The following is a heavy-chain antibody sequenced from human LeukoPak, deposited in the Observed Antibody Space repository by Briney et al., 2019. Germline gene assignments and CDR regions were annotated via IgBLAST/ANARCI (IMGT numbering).Heavy chain of an antibody. D-gene: IGHD3-3*01. CDR3: TRYGFWSGYPNMDV. CDR1: GFTFGDYA. Sequence: PGGSLRLSCTASGFTFGDYAMSWVRQAPGKGLEWVGFIRSKAYGGTTEYAASVKGRFTISRDDSKSIAYLQMNSLKTEDTAVYYCTRYGFWSGYPNMDVWGKGTTVTVSS. V-gene: IGHV3-49*04. CDR2: IRSKAYGGTT. J-gene: IGHJ6*03.